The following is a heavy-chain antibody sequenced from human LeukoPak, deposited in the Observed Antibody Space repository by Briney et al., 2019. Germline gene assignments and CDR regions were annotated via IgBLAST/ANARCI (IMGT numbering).Heavy chain of an antibody. CDR2: ISSSGSSL. J-gene: IGHJ4*02. Sequence: GGSLRLSCAVSGLTFSDYYMSWIRQAPGKGLEWVSYISSSGSSLFYADSVKGRFTISRDNAKDSLYLQMNSLRAEDTAVYYCARRPYSSSWYYFDYWGQGTLVTVSS. V-gene: IGHV3-11*04. CDR1: GLTFSDYY. D-gene: IGHD6-13*01. CDR3: ARRPYSSSWYYFDY.